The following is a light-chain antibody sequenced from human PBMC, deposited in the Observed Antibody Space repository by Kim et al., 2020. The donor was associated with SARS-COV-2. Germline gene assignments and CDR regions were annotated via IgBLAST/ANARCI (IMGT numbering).Light chain of an antibody. CDR3: ATWDDSLSVVV. J-gene: IGLJ2*01. CDR1: RSNVGTYN. CDR2: RNN. V-gene: IGLV1-47*01. Sequence: SELTQPPSASGTPGQRVTISCSGSRSNVGTYNVYWYQLLPGTALRLLIYRNNQRPSGVPDRFSGSKSGTSASLAISGLRSEDESDYYCATWDDSLSVVVFGGGTQLTVL.